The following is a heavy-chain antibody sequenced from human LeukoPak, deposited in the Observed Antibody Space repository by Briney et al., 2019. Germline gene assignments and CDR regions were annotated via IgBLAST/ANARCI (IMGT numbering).Heavy chain of an antibody. CDR1: GYTLTELS. V-gene: IGHV1-2*06. J-gene: IGHJ4*02. Sequence: ASVKVSCKVSGYTLTELSMHWVRQAPGQGLEWMGRINPNSGDPNYPQKFQGRVTMTRDTSISTAYMEMSSLTSDGTAVYYCARCSPGDSSNFYAVLQYWGQGTQVTVST. D-gene: IGHD3-22*01. CDR2: INPNSGDP. CDR3: ARCSPGDSSNFYAVLQY.